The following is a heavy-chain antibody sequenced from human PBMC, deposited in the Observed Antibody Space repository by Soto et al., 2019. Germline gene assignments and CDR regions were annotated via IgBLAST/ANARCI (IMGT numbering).Heavy chain of an antibody. CDR2: INPSSST. Sequence: QVQLVQSGAEVKKPGASVKVSCKASGYTFTSYYMHWVRQAPGQGLEWMGIINPSSSTTYAQKFQGRGTMTRDTSTSTVYMELSSLRSEDTAVYYCARVYCSGGSCYSIDSWGQGTLVTVSS. D-gene: IGHD2-15*01. CDR1: GYTFTSYY. V-gene: IGHV1-46*03. CDR3: ARVYCSGGSCYSIDS. J-gene: IGHJ4*02.